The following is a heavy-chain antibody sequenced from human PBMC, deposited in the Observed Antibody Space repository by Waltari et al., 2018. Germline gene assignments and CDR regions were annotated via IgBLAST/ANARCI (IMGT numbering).Heavy chain of an antibody. V-gene: IGHV4-38-2*01. D-gene: IGHD1-20*01. CDR3: ARTDNWTNEGWYGY. Sequence: QVQLQESGPGLVKPSETLSLTCAVSGYSISSGYYWGWIRQPPGKGLEWIGSIYHSGSTYYNPSLKSRVTISVDTSKNQFSLKLSSVTAADTAVYYCARTDNWTNEGWYGYWGQGTLVTVSS. CDR2: IYHSGST. J-gene: IGHJ4*02. CDR1: GYSISSGYY.